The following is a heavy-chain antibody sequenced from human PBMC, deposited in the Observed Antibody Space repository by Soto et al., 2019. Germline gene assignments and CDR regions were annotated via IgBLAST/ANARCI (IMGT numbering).Heavy chain of an antibody. D-gene: IGHD3-3*01. CDR3: ARDRITTRGDAFDL. V-gene: IGHV1-69*08. CDR2: IIPIPDIT. Sequence: QVQLVQSGAAVRKPVSSVKVSCKAPGGTFSTYIISWVRQAPGQGLEWMGRIIPIPDITNYAQKFQGRVTVTADRPTGSAYMELTRFKSDDTSVYYSARDRITTRGDAFDLWGKGTMVTVSS. J-gene: IGHJ3*01. CDR1: GGTFSTYI.